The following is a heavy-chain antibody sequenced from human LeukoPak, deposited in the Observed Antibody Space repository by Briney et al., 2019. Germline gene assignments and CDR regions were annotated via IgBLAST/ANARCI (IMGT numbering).Heavy chain of an antibody. CDR2: IRYDGSNK. J-gene: IGHJ1*01. CDR3: AKDPRAWIQLFQH. Sequence: GESLRLSCAASGFTFSSYGMHWVRQAPGKGLEWVAFIRYDGSNKYYADSVKGRFTISRDNSKNTLYLQMNSLRAEDTAVYYCAKDPRAWIQLFQHWGQGTLVTVSS. CDR1: GFTFSSYG. D-gene: IGHD5-18*01. V-gene: IGHV3-30*02.